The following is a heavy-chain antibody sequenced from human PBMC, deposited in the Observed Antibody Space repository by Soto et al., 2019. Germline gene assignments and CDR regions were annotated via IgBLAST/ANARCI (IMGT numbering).Heavy chain of an antibody. Sequence: HPXGSLRLSCAASGFTFSSYWMHWVRQAPGKGLVWVSRINSDGSSTSYADSVKGRFTISRDNAKNTLYLQMNSLRAEDTAVYYCARARIAVAGFDYWGQGTLVTVSS. CDR1: GFTFSSYW. CDR3: ARARIAVAGFDY. D-gene: IGHD6-19*01. CDR2: INSDGSST. V-gene: IGHV3-74*01. J-gene: IGHJ4*02.